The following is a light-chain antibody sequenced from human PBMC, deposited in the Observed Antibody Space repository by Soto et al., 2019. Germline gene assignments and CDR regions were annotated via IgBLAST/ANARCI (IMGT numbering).Light chain of an antibody. CDR3: QSYDTSLSGSYV. V-gene: IGLV1-40*01. J-gene: IGLJ1*01. CDR2: GNS. CDR1: SSNIGAGYD. Sequence: PGQSVTISCTGSSSNIGAGYDVHWYRQLPGTAPKLLIYGNSNRPSGVPDRFSGSNSGTSASLAINGLQAGDEADYYCQSYDTSLSGSYVFGTGTKVTVL.